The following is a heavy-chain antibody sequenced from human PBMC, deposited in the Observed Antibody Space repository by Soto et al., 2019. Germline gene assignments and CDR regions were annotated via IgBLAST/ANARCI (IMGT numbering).Heavy chain of an antibody. CDR3: ANFKYYGHFDY. V-gene: IGHV3-30*18. CDR1: GFTFSSYG. Sequence: GGSLRLSCAASGFTFSSYGMHWVRQAPGKGLEWVAVISYDGSNKYYADSVKGRFTISRDNSKNTLYLQMNSLRAEDTAVYYCANFKYYGHFDYWGQGTLVTVSS. D-gene: IGHD4-17*01. CDR2: ISYDGSNK. J-gene: IGHJ4*02.